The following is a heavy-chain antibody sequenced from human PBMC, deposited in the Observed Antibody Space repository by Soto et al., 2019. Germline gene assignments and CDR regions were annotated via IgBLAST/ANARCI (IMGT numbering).Heavy chain of an antibody. CDR3: ARDITWFGELPGGGMDV. V-gene: IGHV4-31*02. J-gene: IGHJ6*02. D-gene: IGHD3-10*01. Sequence: QVQLQESGPGLVKPSQTLSLTCTVSGGSFSSGNYYWSWIRQHPGKGLEWIGYISYGGTTYYNPSLQSRVTISVDTSNNQFSLKLRSVTAADTAVYYCARDITWFGELPGGGMDVWGQGTTVTVSS. CDR2: ISYGGTT. CDR1: GGSFSSGNYY.